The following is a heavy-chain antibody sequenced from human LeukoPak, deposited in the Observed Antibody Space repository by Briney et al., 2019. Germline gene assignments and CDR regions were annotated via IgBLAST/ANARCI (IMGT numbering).Heavy chain of an antibody. CDR1: GFTFSSYS. D-gene: IGHD6-19*01. CDR3: AREERQWLVKGLDY. V-gene: IGHV3-48*02. J-gene: IGHJ4*02. Sequence: GGSLRLSCAASGFTFSSYSMNWVRQAPGKGLEWVSYISSSSTIYYADSVKGRFTISRDNAKSSLSLQMNSLRDEETAVYYCAREERQWLVKGLDYWGQGTLVTVSS. CDR2: ISSSSTI.